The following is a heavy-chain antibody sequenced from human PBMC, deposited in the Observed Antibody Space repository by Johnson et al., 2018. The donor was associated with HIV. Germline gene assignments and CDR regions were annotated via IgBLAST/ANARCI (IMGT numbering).Heavy chain of an antibody. V-gene: IGHV3-7*03. CDR3: ALEAVRSTDAFDI. J-gene: IGHJ3*02. CDR1: GFTFNKYW. CDR2: IKQDGSER. D-gene: IGHD3-10*01. Sequence: VQLVESGGGLVQPGGSLRLSCAASGFTFNKYWMSWVRQAPGKGLEWVANIKQDGSERHYVDSVKGRLTISRDNAKNSLYLQTNSLRAEDTAVYYCALEAVRSTDAFDIWGQGTMVIVSS.